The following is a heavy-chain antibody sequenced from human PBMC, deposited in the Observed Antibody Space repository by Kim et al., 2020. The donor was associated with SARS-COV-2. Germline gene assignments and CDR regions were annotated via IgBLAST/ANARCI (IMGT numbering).Heavy chain of an antibody. D-gene: IGHD3-10*01. CDR3: ARRLSNTSGWGSHYCDL. CDR1: GGSFSGYY. V-gene: IGHV4-34*01. Sequence: SETLSRTCAVYGGSFSGYYWSWIRQPPGKGLEWIGEINNSGRTNYNPSLKSRVTISVDTSKNQFSLKLTSVTAADAALYFCARRLSNTSGWGSHYCDLWGQGILGTVSS. CDR2: INNSGRT. J-gene: IGHJ1*01.